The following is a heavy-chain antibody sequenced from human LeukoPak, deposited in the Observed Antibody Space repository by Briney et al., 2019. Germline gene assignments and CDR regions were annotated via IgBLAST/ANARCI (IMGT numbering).Heavy chain of an antibody. D-gene: IGHD3-22*01. CDR2: MNPNSGST. V-gene: IGHV1-8*01. CDR3: AGRGSNYYVSSGYLSFDY. Sequence: GASVKVSCKASGYTFTSYDINWVRQATGQGLEGMGWMNPNSGSTGYAQKFHGRVTMTRNTSISTAYMELSSLRSEDPAVYYCAGRGSNYYVSSGYLSFDYWGQGTLVTVSS. CDR1: GYTFTSYD. J-gene: IGHJ4*02.